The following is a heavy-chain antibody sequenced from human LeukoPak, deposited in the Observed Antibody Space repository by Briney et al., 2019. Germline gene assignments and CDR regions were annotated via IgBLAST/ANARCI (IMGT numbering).Heavy chain of an antibody. CDR2: IIPIFGTA. CDR1: GGTFSNYA. V-gene: IGHV1-69*13. Sequence: ASVKVSCKASGGTFSNYAISWVRQAPGQGLEWMGGIIPIFGTANYAQKFQGRVTITADESTSTAYMELSSLRSEDTAVYYCARGPDSGYDLYDAFDIWGQGTMVTVSS. CDR3: ARGPDSGYDLYDAFDI. D-gene: IGHD5-12*01. J-gene: IGHJ3*02.